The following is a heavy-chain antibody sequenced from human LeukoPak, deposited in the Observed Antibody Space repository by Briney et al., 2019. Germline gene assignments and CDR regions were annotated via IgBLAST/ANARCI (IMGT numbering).Heavy chain of an antibody. CDR3: ARDLGVAALDN. CDR1: GFTFSSYW. J-gene: IGHJ4*02. Sequence: PGGSLKLSCAASGFTFSSYWMHWVRQAPGKGLVWVSRINTDGSTTSYADSVKGRFTISRDNARNTLYLQMNSLRAEETAVYYCARDLGVAALDNWGQGTLVTVSS. D-gene: IGHD6-19*01. CDR2: INTDGSTT. V-gene: IGHV3-74*01.